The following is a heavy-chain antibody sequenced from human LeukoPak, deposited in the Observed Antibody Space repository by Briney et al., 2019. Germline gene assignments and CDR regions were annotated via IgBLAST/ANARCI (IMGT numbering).Heavy chain of an antibody. Sequence: GGSLRLSCAASGFTFSTYWMHWVRQAPGKGLEWVSGISWNSGSIDYADSVKGRFTISRDNAKNSLYLQMNSLRAEDTAVYYCARGRYCSSTSCYSFFDYWGQGTLVTVSS. CDR2: ISWNSGSI. V-gene: IGHV3-9*01. J-gene: IGHJ4*02. CDR1: GFTFSTYW. CDR3: ARGRYCSSTSCYSFFDY. D-gene: IGHD2-2*01.